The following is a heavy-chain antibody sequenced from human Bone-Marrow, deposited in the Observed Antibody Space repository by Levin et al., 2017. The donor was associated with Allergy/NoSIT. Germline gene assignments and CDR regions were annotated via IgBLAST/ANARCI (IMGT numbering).Heavy chain of an antibody. Sequence: GGSLRLSCAASGFNFRPHGMHWARQAPGKGLEWVAVISYDGFNEYYSDSVKGRFTISRDNSKNTLYLEMNSLRGEDTAVYYCARDRSGSGSDGMDVWGQATTVTVSS. CDR2: ISYDGFNE. D-gene: IGHD3-10*01. CDR3: ARDRSGSGSDGMDV. V-gene: IGHV3-30*03. CDR1: GFNFRPHG. J-gene: IGHJ6*02.